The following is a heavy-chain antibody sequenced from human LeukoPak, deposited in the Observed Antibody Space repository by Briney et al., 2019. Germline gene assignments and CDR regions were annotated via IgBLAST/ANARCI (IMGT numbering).Heavy chain of an antibody. D-gene: IGHD3-3*01. CDR1: GGSISSYY. CDR2: IYYSGST. V-gene: IGHV4-59*12. Sequence: PSETLSLTCTVSGGSISSYYWSWIRQPPGKGLEWIGYIYYSGSTNYNPSLKSRVTISVDTSKNQFSLKLSSVTAADTAVYYCARGAYYDFWSGYYPTTKWFDPWGQGTLVTVSS. J-gene: IGHJ5*02. CDR3: ARGAYYDFWSGYYPTTKWFDP.